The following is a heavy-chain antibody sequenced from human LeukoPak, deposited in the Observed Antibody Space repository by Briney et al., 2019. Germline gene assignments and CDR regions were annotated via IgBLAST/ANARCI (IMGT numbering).Heavy chain of an antibody. J-gene: IGHJ4*02. V-gene: IGHV3-23*01. Sequence: GRSLRLSCAASGFTFSSYAMSWVRQAPGKGLEWVSAISGSGGSTYYADSEKGRLTISRDNSKNTLYLQMNSLRAEDTAVYYCAKLIAAATNTLDYWGQGTLVTVSS. CDR2: ISGSGGST. CDR3: AKLIAAATNTLDY. CDR1: GFTFSSYA. D-gene: IGHD6-13*01.